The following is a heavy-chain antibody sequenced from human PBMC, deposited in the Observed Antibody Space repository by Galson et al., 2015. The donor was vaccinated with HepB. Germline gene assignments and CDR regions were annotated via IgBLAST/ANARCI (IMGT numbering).Heavy chain of an antibody. CDR1: GFTFSSRS. CDR3: ARVGNYDQFDY. CDR2: ISGTSSTI. D-gene: IGHD5-12*01. J-gene: IGHJ4*02. Sequence: SLRLSCAASGFTFSSRSMTWVRQTPGKGLEWVSYISGTSSTIYYADSVKGRFTISRDNAENSLYLQMSSLRVEDTAVYYCARVGNYDQFDYWGQGTLVTVSS. V-gene: IGHV3-48*01.